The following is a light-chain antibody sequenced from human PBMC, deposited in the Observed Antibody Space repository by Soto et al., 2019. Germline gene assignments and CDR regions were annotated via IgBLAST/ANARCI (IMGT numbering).Light chain of an antibody. V-gene: IGKV2-28*01. CDR2: LGS. CDR1: QSLLHSNGKKY. J-gene: IGKJ5*01. CDR3: MQALQTPIT. Sequence: DIVMTQSPLSLPVSPGEPASISCRSSQSLLHSNGKKYLDWYLQKPGQPPQLLIILGSTRAAGVPDRFSGSGSGIDFTLKISRVEAEDVGVYYCMQALQTPITFGQGTRLE.